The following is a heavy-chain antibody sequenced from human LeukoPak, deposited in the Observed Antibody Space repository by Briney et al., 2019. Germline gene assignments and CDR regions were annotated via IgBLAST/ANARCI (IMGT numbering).Heavy chain of an antibody. Sequence: PGGSLRLSCAASGFIFRNYGMHWVRQAPGKGLEWVAVIWYDGSNKYYADSVKGRFTISRDNSKNALYLQMNSLRAEDTAVYYCARSYDFWSRDYWGQGTLVTVSS. CDR2: IWYDGSNK. V-gene: IGHV3-33*01. CDR1: GFIFRNYG. D-gene: IGHD3-3*01. J-gene: IGHJ4*02. CDR3: ARSYDFWSRDY.